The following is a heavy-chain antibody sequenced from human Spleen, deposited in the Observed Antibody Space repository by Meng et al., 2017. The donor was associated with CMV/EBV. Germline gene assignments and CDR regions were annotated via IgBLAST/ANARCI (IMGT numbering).Heavy chain of an antibody. D-gene: IGHD2-2*01. V-gene: IGHV4-59*01. CDR1: GGSISSYY. Sequence: GSLRLSCTVSGGSISSYYWSWIRQPPGKGLEWIGYIYYSGSTNYNPSLKSRVTISVDTSKNQFSLKLSSVTAADTAVYYCARASCSSTSCSYDYWGQGTLVTVSS. CDR3: ARASCSSTSCSYDY. CDR2: IYYSGST. J-gene: IGHJ4*02.